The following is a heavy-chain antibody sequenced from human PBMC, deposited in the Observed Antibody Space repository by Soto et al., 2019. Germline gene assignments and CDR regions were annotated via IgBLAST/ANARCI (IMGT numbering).Heavy chain of an antibody. D-gene: IGHD2-2*01. CDR3: ARETGVVVPAAMYAGGFDY. Sequence: KASETLSLTCAVYGGSFSGYYWSWIRQPPGKGLEWIGEINHSGSTNYNPSLKSRVTISVDTSKNQFSLKLSSVTAADTAVYYCARETGVVVPAAMYAGGFDYWGQGTLVTVSS. CDR1: GGSFSGYY. CDR2: INHSGST. V-gene: IGHV4-34*01. J-gene: IGHJ4*02.